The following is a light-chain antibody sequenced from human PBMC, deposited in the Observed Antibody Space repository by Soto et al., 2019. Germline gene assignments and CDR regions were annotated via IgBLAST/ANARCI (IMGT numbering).Light chain of an antibody. CDR2: KAS. CDR1: QSISSW. CDR3: QQYNSSSRT. Sequence: DIQMTQSPSTLSSSVGDRVTITCRASQSISSWLAWYQQKPGKAPKLLIYKASSLDSGVPSRFSGSGSGTDFTLTISSLQPDDVATYYCQQYNSSSRTFGGGTKVEIK. V-gene: IGKV1-5*03. J-gene: IGKJ4*01.